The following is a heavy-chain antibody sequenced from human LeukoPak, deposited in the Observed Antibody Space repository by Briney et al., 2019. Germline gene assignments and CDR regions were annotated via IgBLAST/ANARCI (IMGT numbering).Heavy chain of an antibody. CDR3: AKDSPAMVRVLFGY. D-gene: IGHD3-10*01. CDR2: ISCSGEST. J-gene: IGHJ4*02. CDR1: GFTLSSYA. Sequence: GGSLRLSCAASGFTLSSYAMSWVRRAPGKVLEWVSAISCSGESTYYADSEKGRFSVSRDHSKHTLYLQMNSLRPEDTAVYYCAKDSPAMVRVLFGYWGQGTLVTVSS. V-gene: IGHV3-23*01.